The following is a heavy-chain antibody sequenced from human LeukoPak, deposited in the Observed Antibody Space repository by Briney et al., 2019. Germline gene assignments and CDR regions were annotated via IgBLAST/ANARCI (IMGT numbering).Heavy chain of an antibody. CDR3: AEALRVTQYYFAY. Sequence: GGSLRLSCAASGFTFSSYAMSWVRQAPGKGLEWVSSISGSGGSTYYADSVKGRFTISRDNSKNTLYLQMSSLRAEDTAVYYCAEALRVTQYYFAYWGQGPLVPVSS. J-gene: IGHJ4*02. V-gene: IGHV3-23*01. CDR1: GFTFSSYA. CDR2: ISGSGGST.